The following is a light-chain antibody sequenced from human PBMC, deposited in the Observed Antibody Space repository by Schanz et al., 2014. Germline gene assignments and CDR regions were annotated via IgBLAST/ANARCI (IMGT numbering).Light chain of an antibody. CDR2: GAS. V-gene: IGKV3-15*01. CDR1: QSVSSN. Sequence: EIVMTQSPATLSLSPGERATLSCRASQSVSSNLAWYQQKPGQAPRLLIYGASTRATGVPARFSGSGSATEFTLTISSLQSEDFAVYYCQQYSRWPLFGPGTAVDIK. CDR3: QQYSRWPL. J-gene: IGKJ3*01.